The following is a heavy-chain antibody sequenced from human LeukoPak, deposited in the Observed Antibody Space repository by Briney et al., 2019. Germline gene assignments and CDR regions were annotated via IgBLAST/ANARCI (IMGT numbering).Heavy chain of an antibody. J-gene: IGHJ4*02. D-gene: IGHD1-7*01. CDR3: ARQVDWNYVGNLDY. CDR2: TNHSGST. Sequence: SETLSLTCAVYGGSFSGYYWSWIRQPPGKGLEWIGETNHSGSTNYNPSLKSRVTISVDTSKNQFSLKLSSVTAADTAVYYCARQVDWNYVGNLDYWGQGTLVTVSS. V-gene: IGHV4-34*01. CDR1: GGSFSGYY.